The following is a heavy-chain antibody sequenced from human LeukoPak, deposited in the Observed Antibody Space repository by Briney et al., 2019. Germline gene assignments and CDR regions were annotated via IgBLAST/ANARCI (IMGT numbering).Heavy chain of an antibody. CDR2: ISGSGGST. D-gene: IGHD3-3*01. V-gene: IGHV3-23*01. J-gene: IGHJ5*02. Sequence: GGSLRLSCAASGFTFSSYAMSWVRQAPGKGLEWVSAISGSGGSTYCADSVKGRFTISRDNSKNTLYLQMNSLRAEDTAVYYCAKDPTYDFWSGYDDNWFDPWGQGTLVTVSS. CDR3: AKDPTYDFWSGYDDNWFDP. CDR1: GFTFSSYA.